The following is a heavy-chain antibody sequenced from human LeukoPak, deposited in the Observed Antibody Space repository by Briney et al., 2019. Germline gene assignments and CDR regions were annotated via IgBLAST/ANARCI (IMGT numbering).Heavy chain of an antibody. CDR3: ASRSPRNARAFDI. Sequence: SVKVSCKASGYTFTYRYLHWVRQAPGQALEWMGWITPFNGNTNYAQKFQDRVTITRDRSMSTAYMELSSLRSEDTAMYYCASRSPRNARAFDIWGQGTMVTVSS. CDR2: ITPFNGNT. J-gene: IGHJ3*02. V-gene: IGHV1-45*02. CDR1: GYTFTYRY. D-gene: IGHD2-8*01.